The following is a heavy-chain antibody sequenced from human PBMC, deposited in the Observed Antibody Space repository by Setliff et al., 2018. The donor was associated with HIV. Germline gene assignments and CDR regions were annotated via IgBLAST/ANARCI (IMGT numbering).Heavy chain of an antibody. V-gene: IGHV4-61*09. J-gene: IGHJ6*03. D-gene: IGHD1-7*01. Sequence: TSETLSLTCTVSGGSISSGSHFWGWIRQPAGKGLEWIGHISTSGTTKYNPSLKSRVTISVDTSKKQFSLKLSSVTAADTAVYYCARHRGMPGTTWYNHYMDVWGTGATVTVSS. CDR1: GGSISSGSHF. CDR3: ARHRGMPGTTWYNHYMDV. CDR2: ISTSGTT.